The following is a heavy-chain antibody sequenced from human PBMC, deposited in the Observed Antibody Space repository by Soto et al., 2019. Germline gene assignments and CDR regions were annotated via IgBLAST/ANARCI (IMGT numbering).Heavy chain of an antibody. CDR2: IYWDDDK. J-gene: IGHJ4*02. CDR3: ALAYYYGSGSYFTYYFAY. V-gene: IGHV2-5*02. D-gene: IGHD3-10*01. Sequence: QITLKESGPTLVKPTQTLTLTCTFSGFSLSTSGVGVGWIRQPPGKALEWLALIYWDDDKRYSPSLKSRLTITKDTSKNQVVRTMTNMDPVDTATYYCALAYYYGSGSYFTYYFAYWGQGTLVTVSS. CDR1: GFSLSTSGVG.